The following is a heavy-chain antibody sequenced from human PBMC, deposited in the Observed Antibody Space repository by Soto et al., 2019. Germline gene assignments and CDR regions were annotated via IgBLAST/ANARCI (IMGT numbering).Heavy chain of an antibody. CDR3: AREFDY. CDR1: GFTFSSYS. V-gene: IGHV3-48*02. Sequence: EVQLVESGGGLVQPGGSLRLSCAASGFTFSSYSMNWVRQAPGKGLEWVSYISSSSSTIYYADSVKGRFTISRDNAKNSLYLEINSLTDEDAAVYYCAREFDYWGQGTLVTVSS. J-gene: IGHJ4*02. CDR2: ISSSSSTI.